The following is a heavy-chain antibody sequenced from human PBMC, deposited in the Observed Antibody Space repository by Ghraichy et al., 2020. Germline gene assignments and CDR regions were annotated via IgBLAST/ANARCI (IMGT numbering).Heavy chain of an antibody. D-gene: IGHD6-13*01. CDR2: INPSGGST. V-gene: IGHV1-46*01. J-gene: IGHJ4*02. Sequence: ASVKVSCKASGYTFTSYYMHWVRQAPGQGLEWMGIINPSGGSTSYAQKFQGRVTMTRDTSTSTGYKELSSLRSEDTAVYYCASLAAAGTFSYWGQGTLVTVSS. CDR3: ASLAAAGTFSY. CDR1: GYTFTSYY.